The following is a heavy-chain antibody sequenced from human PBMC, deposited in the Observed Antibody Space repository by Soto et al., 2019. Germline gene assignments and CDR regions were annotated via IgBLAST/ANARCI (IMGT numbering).Heavy chain of an antibody. D-gene: IGHD1-7*01. CDR2: ISYDGSNK. V-gene: IGHV3-30*18. Sequence: GGSPRLSCAASGFTFSSYGMHWVRQAPGKGLEWVAVISYDGSNKYYADSVKGRFTISRDNSKNTLYLQMNSLRAEDTAVYYCANHGKGITGTDYYMDVWGKGTTVTVSS. CDR1: GFTFSSYG. CDR3: ANHGKGITGTDYYMDV. J-gene: IGHJ6*03.